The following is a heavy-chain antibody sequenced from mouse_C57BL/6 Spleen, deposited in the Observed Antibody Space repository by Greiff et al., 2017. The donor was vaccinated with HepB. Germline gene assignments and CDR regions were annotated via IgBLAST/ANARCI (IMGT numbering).Heavy chain of an antibody. V-gene: IGHV1-7*01. J-gene: IGHJ4*01. CDR3: ARGGSSYYYAMDY. Sequence: VHLVESGAELAKPGASVKLSCKASGYTFTSYWMHWVKQRPGQGLEWIGYINPSSGYTKYNQKFKDKATLTADKSSSTAYMQLSSLTYEDSAVYYCARGGSSYYYAMDYWGQGTSVTVSS. CDR2: INPSSGYT. CDR1: GYTFTSYW. D-gene: IGHD1-1*01.